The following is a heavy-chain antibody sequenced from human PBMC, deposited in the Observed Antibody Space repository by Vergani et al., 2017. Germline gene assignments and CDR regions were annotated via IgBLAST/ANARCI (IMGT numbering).Heavy chain of an antibody. D-gene: IGHD6-6*01. CDR2: IDPSDSYT. Sequence: EVQLVQSGAEVKKPGESLRISCKGSGYSFTSYWISWLRQMPGKGLEWMGRIDPSDSYTNYSPSFQGHVTISADKSISTAYLQWSSLKASDTAMYYCAITPYSSSSFDYWGQGTLVTVSS. CDR1: GYSFTSYW. J-gene: IGHJ4*02. CDR3: AITPYSSSSFDY. V-gene: IGHV5-10-1*03.